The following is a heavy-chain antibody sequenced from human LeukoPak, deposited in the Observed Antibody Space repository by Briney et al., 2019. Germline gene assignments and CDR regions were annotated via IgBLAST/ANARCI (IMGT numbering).Heavy chain of an antibody. CDR3: ARAQLGTPTDY. J-gene: IGHJ4*02. V-gene: IGHV3-74*03. D-gene: IGHD1-26*01. CDR2: VQSDGSGS. CDR1: GFTFSSFA. Sequence: GGSLRLSCAASGFTFSSFAMYWVRQAPGKGLVWVSRVQSDGSGSMYANSVMGRFTISRDNSKNMLYLQMNSLTAEGTAVYFCARAQLGTPTDYWGQGTQVTVSS.